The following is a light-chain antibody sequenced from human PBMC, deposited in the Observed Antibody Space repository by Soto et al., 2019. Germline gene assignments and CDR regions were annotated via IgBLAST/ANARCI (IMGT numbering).Light chain of an antibody. CDR2: AAS. V-gene: IGKV1-39*01. CDR1: QSISSY. Sequence: DIQMTQSPSSLSASVGDRVTITCRASQSISSYLNWYQQKPGKAPELLIHAASSLQSGVPSRFSGSGSGTDFTLTISSLQPEDFATYYCQESYSTPRTFGQGTKVEIK. CDR3: QESYSTPRT. J-gene: IGKJ1*01.